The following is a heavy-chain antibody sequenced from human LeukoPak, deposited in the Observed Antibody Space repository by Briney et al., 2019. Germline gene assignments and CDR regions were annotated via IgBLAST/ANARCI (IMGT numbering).Heavy chain of an antibody. CDR3: ARAPGRIAAAAEVADY. CDR1: GGTFSSYA. J-gene: IGHJ4*02. Sequence: GVSVKVSCKASGGTFSSYAISWVRQAPGQGLEWMGRIIPILGIANYAQKFQGRVTITADKSTSTAYMELSSLRSEDTAVYYCARAPGRIAAAAEVADYWGQGTLVTVSS. CDR2: IIPILGIA. D-gene: IGHD6-13*01. V-gene: IGHV1-69*04.